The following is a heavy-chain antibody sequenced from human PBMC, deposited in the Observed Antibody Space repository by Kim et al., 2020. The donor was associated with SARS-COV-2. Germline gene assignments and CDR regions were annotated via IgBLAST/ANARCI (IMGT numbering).Heavy chain of an antibody. CDR1: GFTFDDYA. J-gene: IGHJ4*02. CDR2: ISCNSGSI. D-gene: IGHD6-19*01. Sequence: GGSLRLSCAASGFTFDDYAMHWVRQAPGKGLEWVSGISCNSGSIGYADSVKGRFTISRDNAKNSLYLQMNSLRAEDTALYYCAKDEYPSSGLFDYWGQGTLVTVSS. CDR3: AKDEYPSSGLFDY. V-gene: IGHV3-9*01.